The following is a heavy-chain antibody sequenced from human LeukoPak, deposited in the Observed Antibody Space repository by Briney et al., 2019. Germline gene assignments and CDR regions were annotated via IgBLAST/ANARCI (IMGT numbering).Heavy chain of an antibody. CDR1: GYAFTSYG. Sequence: ASVNVSCKASGYAFTSYGISWVRQAPGQGLEWMGWISTYNGNTHSAQKLQGRVTMTTDTSTTTAYMELMSLICDDTAIYFCARGGQCSSISCYSYYYYGMDVWGQGTTVTVSS. D-gene: IGHD2-2*01. CDR3: ARGGQCSSISCYSYYYYGMDV. CDR2: ISTYNGNT. V-gene: IGHV1-18*01. J-gene: IGHJ6*02.